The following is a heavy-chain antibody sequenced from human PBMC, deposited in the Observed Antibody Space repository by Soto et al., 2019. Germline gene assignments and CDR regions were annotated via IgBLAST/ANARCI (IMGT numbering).Heavy chain of an antibody. CDR1: GFSFSSYG. D-gene: IGHD6-19*01. Sequence: QVQLVESGGGVVQPGRSLRLSCAASGFSFSSYGMHWVRQAPGKGLEWVAVISYDVTNKYYADSVKGRFTISRDNSKNTLYLQMNSMREEDTAVYYCAKDLRIAVAGTDYFDSWGQGTLVTVSS. CDR2: ISYDVTNK. V-gene: IGHV3-30*18. CDR3: AKDLRIAVAGTDYFDS. J-gene: IGHJ4*02.